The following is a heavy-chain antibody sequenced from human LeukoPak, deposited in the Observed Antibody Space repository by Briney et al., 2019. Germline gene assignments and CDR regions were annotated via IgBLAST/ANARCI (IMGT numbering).Heavy chain of an antibody. CDR2: IYYSGST. CDR1: GGSISSYY. V-gene: IGHV4-59*01. D-gene: IGHD3-22*01. Sequence: SETLSLTCTVSGGSISSYYWSWLRQPPGKGLEWIGYIYYSGSTNYNPSLKSRVTISVDTSKNQFSLKLSSVTAADTAVYYCARENSYCECNWFDPWGQGTLVTVSS. J-gene: IGHJ5*02. CDR3: ARENSYCECNWFDP.